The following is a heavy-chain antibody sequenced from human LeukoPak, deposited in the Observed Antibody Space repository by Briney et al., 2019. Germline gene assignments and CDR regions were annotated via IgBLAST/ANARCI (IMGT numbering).Heavy chain of an antibody. CDR2: IKQDGSDR. J-gene: IGHJ6*03. D-gene: IGHD2-21*01. V-gene: IGHV3-7*01. CDR1: GFTFSDYW. Sequence: GGSLRLSCAASGFTFSDYWMIWVRQTLGKGLQWVADIKQDGSDRLYVDSVKGRFTISRDNAKNSLYLQMNSLRAEDTAVYYCARLYCGVGICYSYYMDVWGKGTTVTVSS. CDR3: ARLYCGVGICYSYYMDV.